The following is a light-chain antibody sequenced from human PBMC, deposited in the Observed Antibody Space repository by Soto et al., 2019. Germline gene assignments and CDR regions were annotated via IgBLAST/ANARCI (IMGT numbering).Light chain of an antibody. J-gene: IGKJ4*01. CDR1: QTINQR. Sequence: DIQMTQSPSTLSASVGDRVTITCRASQTINQRLAWYQHKPGQAPKLLIYKASSLESGVPSRFSGSGSGTECILTISSLQPDDFATYSCQQYDSYPLTFGGGTKVEIK. V-gene: IGKV1-5*03. CDR3: QQYDSYPLT. CDR2: KAS.